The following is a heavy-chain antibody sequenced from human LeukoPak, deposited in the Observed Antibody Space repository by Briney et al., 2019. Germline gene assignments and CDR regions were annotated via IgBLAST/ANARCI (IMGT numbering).Heavy chain of an antibody. Sequence: PGGSLRLACAASGFTFSSYAMSWVRQAPGKGLEWVSAISGSGGITYYADSVKGRFTISRDNSKNTLYLQMNSLRAEDTAVYYCAKVLGGLWPGIDYWGQGTVVTVSS. D-gene: IGHD2-15*01. V-gene: IGHV3-23*01. CDR3: AKVLGGLWPGIDY. CDR2: ISGSGGIT. CDR1: GFTFSSYA. J-gene: IGHJ4*02.